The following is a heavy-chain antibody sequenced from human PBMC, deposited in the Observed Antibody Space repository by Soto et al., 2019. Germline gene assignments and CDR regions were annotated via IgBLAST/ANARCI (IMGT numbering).Heavy chain of an antibody. CDR3: AKPPQWAGYWYFHL. Sequence: EVQLVESGGGLEQPGRSLRLSCAASGFSFEAYAMHWVRQVPGKGLEWVSGLSWNSGNIGYADSVKGRFTISRDNAKNSLYLQMNSLGVDDTALYYCAKPPQWAGYWYFHLRGRGTLVTVSS. J-gene: IGHJ2*01. CDR1: GFSFEAYA. D-gene: IGHD1-26*01. CDR2: LSWNSGNI. V-gene: IGHV3-9*01.